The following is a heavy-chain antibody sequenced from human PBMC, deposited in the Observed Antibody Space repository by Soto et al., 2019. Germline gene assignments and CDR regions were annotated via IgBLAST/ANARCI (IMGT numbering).Heavy chain of an antibody. CDR2: LHSGGST. V-gene: IGHV3-53*01. CDR3: ARGRFGHMDV. CDR1: GFTVISNY. Sequence: GWSLRISCAASGFTVISNYMSWVRQAPGTGLDWVSVLHSGGSTDYADSVKGRFTISRDNSKNTLYLQMTSLRSEDTAVYYCARGRFGHMDVWGQGTTVTVSS. J-gene: IGHJ6*02. D-gene: IGHD3-3*01.